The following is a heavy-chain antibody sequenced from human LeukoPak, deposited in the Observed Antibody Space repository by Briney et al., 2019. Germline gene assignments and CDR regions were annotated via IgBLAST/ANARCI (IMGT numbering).Heavy chain of an antibody. CDR1: GFTFSTYA. D-gene: IGHD3-22*01. J-gene: IGHJ4*02. Sequence: GGSLRLSCAASGFTFSTYAMNWVRQSPGKGLEWVSGISGSGASTYYTDSVKGRFTISRDNSKNTMYLQMNSLRGEDTAIYYCSFDSRFDYWGQGTLVSVSS. V-gene: IGHV3-23*01. CDR3: SFDSRFDY. CDR2: ISGSGAST.